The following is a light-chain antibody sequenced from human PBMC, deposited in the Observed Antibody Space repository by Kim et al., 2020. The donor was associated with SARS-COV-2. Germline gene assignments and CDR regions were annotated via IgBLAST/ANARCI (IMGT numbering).Light chain of an antibody. Sequence: QSVLTQPPSVSAAPGQRVTISCSGSSSNIENNFVSWYQQLPGTAPQLLIYDNYKRPSGIPDRFSGSKSGTSATLGITGLQTGDEADYYCGTWDSSLSAYVFGTGTKVTV. J-gene: IGLJ1*01. CDR3: GTWDSSLSAYV. CDR1: SSNIENNF. V-gene: IGLV1-51*01. CDR2: DNY.